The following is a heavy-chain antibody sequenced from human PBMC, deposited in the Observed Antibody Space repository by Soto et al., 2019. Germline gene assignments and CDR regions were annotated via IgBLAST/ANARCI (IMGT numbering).Heavy chain of an antibody. J-gene: IGHJ6*02. CDR2: IYYSGST. CDR1: GGSISSYY. D-gene: IGHD5-12*01. V-gene: IGHV4-59*08. CDR3: ARASGLGWLRSNYYYGMDV. Sequence: PSETLPLTCTVSGGSISSYYWSWIRQPPGKGLEWIGYIYYSGSTNYNPSLKSRVTISVDTSKNQFSLKLSSVTAADTAVYYCARASGLGWLRSNYYYGMDVWGQGTTVTVSS.